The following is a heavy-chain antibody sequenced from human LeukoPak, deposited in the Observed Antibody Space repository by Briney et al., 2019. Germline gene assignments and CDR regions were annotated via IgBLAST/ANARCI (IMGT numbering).Heavy chain of an antibody. CDR2: IIPIFGTA. D-gene: IGHD6-13*01. Sequence: SVKVSCKASGGTFSSYATSWVRQAPGQGLEWMGGIIPIFGTANYAQKFQGRVTITADESTSTAYMELSSLRSEDTAVYYCARGSYPAGTADYWGQGTLVTVSS. V-gene: IGHV1-69*13. CDR3: ARGSYPAGTADY. CDR1: GGTFSSYA. J-gene: IGHJ4*02.